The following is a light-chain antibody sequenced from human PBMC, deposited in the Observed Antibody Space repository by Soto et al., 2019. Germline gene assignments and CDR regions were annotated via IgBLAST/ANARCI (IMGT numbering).Light chain of an antibody. CDR2: DAS. CDR3: QKYGSSGT. Sequence: IVLTQSQPTLSASPLERAHLXWRASQSLSSYLACYQQNHGQAPRLLIFDASNRVTGIPARFSGSGSGIDFTLTISRMEHEDFAVYYCQKYGSSGTFGQGTKVDIK. V-gene: IGKV3-11*01. J-gene: IGKJ1*01. CDR1: QSLSSY.